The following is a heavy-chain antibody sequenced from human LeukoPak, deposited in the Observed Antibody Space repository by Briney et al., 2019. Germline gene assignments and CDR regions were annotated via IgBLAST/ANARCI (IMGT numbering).Heavy chain of an antibody. CDR3: AKDAAAAGYFDY. CDR1: GFTFSSSA. D-gene: IGHD6-13*01. Sequence: GSLRLSCAASGFTFSSSAMSWVRQAPGKGLEWVSAISNNGGYTYYADSVKGRFTISRANSKNTLYLQMNSLRAEDTAVYYCAKDAAAAGYFDYWGQGTLVTVSS. V-gene: IGHV3-23*01. CDR2: ISNNGGYT. J-gene: IGHJ4*02.